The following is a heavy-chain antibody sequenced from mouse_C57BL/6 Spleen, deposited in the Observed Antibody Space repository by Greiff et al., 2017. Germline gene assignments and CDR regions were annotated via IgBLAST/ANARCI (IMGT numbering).Heavy chain of an antibody. CDR2: INPNNGGT. D-gene: IGHD1-1*01. Sequence: EVQLHQSGPELVKPGASVKMSCKASGYTFTDYNMHWVKQSHGKSLEWIGYINPNNGGTSYNQKFKGKATLTVNKSSSTAYMELRSLTSEDSAVYYCARSHYYGSSWGVDYWGQGTTLTVSS. J-gene: IGHJ2*01. V-gene: IGHV1-22*01. CDR3: ARSHYYGSSWGVDY. CDR1: GYTFTDYN.